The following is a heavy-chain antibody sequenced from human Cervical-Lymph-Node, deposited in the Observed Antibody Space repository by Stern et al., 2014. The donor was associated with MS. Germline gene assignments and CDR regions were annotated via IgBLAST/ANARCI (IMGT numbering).Heavy chain of an antibody. CDR3: AKDIGGAPGASDPQRGVFFYYSHGMDV. D-gene: IGHD3-16*01. CDR1: GFMFDDYA. CDR2: ISWHLDSI. V-gene: IGHV3-9*01. Sequence: VQLVESGGGLVQPGRSLRLSCVASGFMFDDYAMHWVRHAPGKGLEWISGISWHLDSIAYADTVEGRFTISRDNAKNSLYLEMHSLRPEDTASYYCAKDIGGAPGASDPQRGVFFYYSHGMDVWGQGTTVTVSS. J-gene: IGHJ6*02.